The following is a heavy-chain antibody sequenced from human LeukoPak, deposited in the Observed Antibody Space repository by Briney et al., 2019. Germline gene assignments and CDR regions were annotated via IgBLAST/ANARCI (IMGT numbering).Heavy chain of an antibody. CDR2: IRTKAYGGTT. V-gene: IGHV3-49*04. J-gene: IGHJ4*02. CDR3: TSYYYDSGRTFDY. CDR1: GFTFGDYA. D-gene: IGHD3-10*01. Sequence: GGSLRLSCTASGFTFGDYAMSWVRQASGKGLEWVGFIRTKAYGGTTQYAASVKGRFTISRDDSKSIAYLQMNSLKTEDTAVYYCTSYYYDSGRTFDYWGQGTLVTVSS.